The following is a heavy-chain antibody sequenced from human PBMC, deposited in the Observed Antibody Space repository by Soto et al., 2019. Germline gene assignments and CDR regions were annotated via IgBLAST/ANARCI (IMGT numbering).Heavy chain of an antibody. CDR2: ITSSGGST. Sequence: GGSLRLSCAASGFNFRSYAMSWFRQAPGKGLEWVSAITSSGGSTYYADSVKGRFTISRDNSKNTLHLQMNSLRAEDTAVYYCAKEGDGYSDYFDYWGQGTLVTVSS. D-gene: IGHD2-21*01. CDR1: GFNFRSYA. J-gene: IGHJ4*02. CDR3: AKEGDGYSDYFDY. V-gene: IGHV3-23*01.